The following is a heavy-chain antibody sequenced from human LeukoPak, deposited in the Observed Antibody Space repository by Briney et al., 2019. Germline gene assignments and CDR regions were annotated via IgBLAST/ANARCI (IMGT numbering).Heavy chain of an antibody. CDR3: ARVYYHDHSGYYFPPDY. Sequence: GASVKVSCKASGYTFTSHYMHWVRQAPEKGLEWMGIINPTGGSTSYAQKFQGRVTMTRDTSTSTVYMELSSLRSEDTAVYYCARVYYHDHSGYYFPPDYWGQGSLVTVSS. V-gene: IGHV1-46*01. J-gene: IGHJ4*02. CDR1: GYTFTSHY. CDR2: INPTGGST. D-gene: IGHD3-22*01.